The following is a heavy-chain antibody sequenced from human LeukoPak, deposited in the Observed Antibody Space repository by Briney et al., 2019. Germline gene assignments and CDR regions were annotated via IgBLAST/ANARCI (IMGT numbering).Heavy chain of an antibody. CDR1: GFTFSSYS. D-gene: IGHD5-18*01. J-gene: IGHJ6*02. CDR3: ARDADVDTAMVTLIYYYYYGMDV. CDR2: ISSSSSYI. Sequence: GGSLRLSCAASGFTFSSYSVNWVRQAPGKGLEWVSSISSSSSYIYYADSMKGRFTISRDNAKNSLYLQMNSLRAEDTAVYYCARDADVDTAMVTLIYYYYYGMDVWGQGTTVTVSS. V-gene: IGHV3-21*01.